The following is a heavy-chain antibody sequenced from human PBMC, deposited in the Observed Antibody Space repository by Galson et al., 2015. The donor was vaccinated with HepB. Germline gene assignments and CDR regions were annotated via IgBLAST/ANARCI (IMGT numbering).Heavy chain of an antibody. V-gene: IGHV3-21*01. CDR1: GFTFSSYS. J-gene: IGHJ5*02. Sequence: SLRLSCAASGFTFSSYSMNWVRQAPGKGLEWVSSISSSSSYIYYADSVKGRFTISRDNAKNSLYLQMNSLRAEDTAVYYCARGTGGQGIVVVPAATVAWFDPWGQGTLVTVSS. CDR2: ISSSSSYI. D-gene: IGHD2-2*01. CDR3: ARGTGGQGIVVVPAATVAWFDP.